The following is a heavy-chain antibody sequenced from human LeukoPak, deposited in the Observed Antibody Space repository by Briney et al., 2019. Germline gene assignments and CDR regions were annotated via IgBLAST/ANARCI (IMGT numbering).Heavy chain of an antibody. V-gene: IGHV3-7*01. Sequence: GGSLRLSCAASGFTFSSYWMSWVRQAPGKGLEWVANIKQDGSEKYYVDSVRGRFTISRDNAKNSLYLQMNSLRAEDTAVYYCASGGSYYGMDVWGQGTTVTVSS. CDR3: ASGGSYYGMDV. CDR1: GFTFSSYW. D-gene: IGHD1-26*01. CDR2: IKQDGSEK. J-gene: IGHJ6*02.